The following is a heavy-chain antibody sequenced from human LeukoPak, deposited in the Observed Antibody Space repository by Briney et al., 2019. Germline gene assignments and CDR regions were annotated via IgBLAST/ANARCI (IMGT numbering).Heavy chain of an antibody. V-gene: IGHV3-30-3*01. CDR2: ISYDGSNK. D-gene: IGHD2-21*01. CDR1: GFSFNSYA. J-gene: IGHJ6*02. CDR3: ARERLLLPIYYFYGMDV. Sequence: AGGSLRLSCVASGFSFNSYAMHWVRQAPGKGLEWVTVISYDGSNKYYADSVKGRFTISRDKSKNTLYLQMHSLRAEDTAVYYCARERLLLPIYYFYGMDVWGQGTTVTVSS.